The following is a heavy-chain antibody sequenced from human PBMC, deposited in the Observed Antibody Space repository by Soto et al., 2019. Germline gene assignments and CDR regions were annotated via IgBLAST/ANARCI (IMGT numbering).Heavy chain of an antibody. J-gene: IGHJ4*02. V-gene: IGHV4-4*02. CDR3: ARDLEYSSGWYSVRYFDY. Sequence: PSETTSLTCAVSSGSISSTNWCSWVRQPPGKGLEWIGEIYHSGSTNYNPSLKSRVTISVDKSKNQFSLKLSSVTAADTAVYYCARDLEYSSGWYSVRYFDYWGQGTLVTVSS. D-gene: IGHD6-19*01. CDR2: IYHSGST. CDR1: SGSISSTNW.